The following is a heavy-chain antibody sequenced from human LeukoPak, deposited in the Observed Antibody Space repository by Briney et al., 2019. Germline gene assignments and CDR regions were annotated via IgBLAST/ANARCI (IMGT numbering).Heavy chain of an antibody. CDR2: RST. J-gene: IGHJ5*02. V-gene: IGHV4-39*01. D-gene: IGHD5-12*01. CDR1: GGSISSSDYY. CDR3: ARGLTRGYTYGGCFDP. Sequence: SETLSLTCTVSGGSISSSDYYWCWIRQPPGKRLEWIASRSTYYSPSLKSGVTISVDTSKNQFSLTLRSVTATDTAVYYCARGLTRGYTYGGCFDPWGQGTLVTVSS.